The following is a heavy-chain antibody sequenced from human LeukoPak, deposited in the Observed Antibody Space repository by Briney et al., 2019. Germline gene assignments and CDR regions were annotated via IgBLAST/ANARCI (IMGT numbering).Heavy chain of an antibody. CDR2: INPNSGGT. J-gene: IGHJ4*02. D-gene: IGHD2-15*01. CDR1: GYTFTGYY. V-gene: IGHV1-2*04. Sequence: ASVKASCKASGYTFTGYYMHWVRQAPGQGLEWMGWINPNSGGTNYAQKFQGWVTMTRDTSISTAYMELSRLRSDDTAVYYCARVSCSGGSCYEFDYWGQGTLVTVSS. CDR3: ARVSCSGGSCYEFDY.